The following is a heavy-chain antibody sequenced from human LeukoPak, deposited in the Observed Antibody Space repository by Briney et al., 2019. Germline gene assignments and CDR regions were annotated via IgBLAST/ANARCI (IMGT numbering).Heavy chain of an antibody. V-gene: IGHV1-2*06. D-gene: IGHD2-2*01. CDR2: INPNSGGT. CDR3: AREGKYCSSTSCYPNFDY. CDR1: GYTFTGSY. Sequence: ASVKVSCKASGYTFTGSYMHWVRQAPGQGLEWMGRINPNSGGTNYAQKFQGRVTMTRDTSISTAYMELSRLRSDDTAVYYCAREGKYCSSTSCYPNFDYWGQGTLVTVSS. J-gene: IGHJ4*02.